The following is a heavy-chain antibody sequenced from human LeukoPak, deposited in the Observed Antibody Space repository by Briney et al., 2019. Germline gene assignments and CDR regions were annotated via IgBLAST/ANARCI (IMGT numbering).Heavy chain of an antibody. CDR2: ISGNGRTT. D-gene: IGHD6-13*01. CDR1: GFTFSSYA. J-gene: IGHJ4*02. V-gene: IGHV3-23*01. Sequence: GGSLRLSCAASGFTFSSYAMSWVRQAPGRGLEWVSAISGNGRTTYYADSVKGRFTISRDNSKNTLYLQMNSLRAEDTAVYYCAEEGYSSSWNADFDYWGQGTLVTVSS. CDR3: AEEGYSSSWNADFDY.